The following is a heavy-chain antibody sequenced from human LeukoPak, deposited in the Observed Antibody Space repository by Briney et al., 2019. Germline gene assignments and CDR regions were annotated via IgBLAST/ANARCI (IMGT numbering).Heavy chain of an antibody. Sequence: PGGSVRLCCAASGFSFSDYYMDWVRQAPGKGLEWVGRTRNRAKSYTTEYAASVKGRFTISRDDSKNSLYLQMNSLKTEDTAVYYCARALTVTGRYDMDVWGQGTTVTVSS. CDR2: TRNRAKSYTT. D-gene: IGHD6-19*01. V-gene: IGHV3-72*01. J-gene: IGHJ6*02. CDR3: ARALTVTGRYDMDV. CDR1: GFSFSDYY.